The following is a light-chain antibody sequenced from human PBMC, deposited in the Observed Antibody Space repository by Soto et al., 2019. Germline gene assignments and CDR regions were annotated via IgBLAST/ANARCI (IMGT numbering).Light chain of an antibody. Sequence: AVVAQEPSLTVSPGGTVTLTCGSSTGAVTSGHYPYWFQQKPGQAPRTLIYDTRNKHSWTPARFSGSLLGGKAALTLSGAQPEDEADYYCFLVYSGGVVFGGGTQLTVL. V-gene: IGLV7-46*01. J-gene: IGLJ2*01. CDR1: TGAVTSGHY. CDR2: DTR. CDR3: FLVYSGGVV.